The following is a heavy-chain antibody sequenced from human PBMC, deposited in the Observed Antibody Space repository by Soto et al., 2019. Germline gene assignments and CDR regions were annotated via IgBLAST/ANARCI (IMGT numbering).Heavy chain of an antibody. Sequence: ESGGGVVQPGRSLRLSCAASGFTFSSFAMHWVRQAPGKGLEWLAVISSDVVNYYYAESVKGRFTISRDNSKNTLYLQMNCLRNEDTAVYYCARGGAWTPEGLGYWGQGTLVTVSS. CDR1: GFTFSSFA. J-gene: IGHJ4*02. V-gene: IGHV3-30-3*01. CDR2: ISSDVVNY. CDR3: ARGGAWTPEGLGY. D-gene: IGHD2-15*01.